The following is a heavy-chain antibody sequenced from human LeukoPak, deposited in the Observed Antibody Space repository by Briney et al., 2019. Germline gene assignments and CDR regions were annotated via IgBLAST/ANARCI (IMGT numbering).Heavy chain of an antibody. CDR2: IIPIFGTA. CDR3: ARGVQLFDY. Sequence: GASVKVSCKASGYTFSIYNMHWVRQAPGQGLEWMGGIIPIFGTANYAQKFQGRVTITADESTSTAYMELSSLRSEDTAVYYCARGVQLFDYWGQGTLVTVSS. J-gene: IGHJ4*02. D-gene: IGHD5-18*01. V-gene: IGHV1-69*13. CDR1: GYTFSIYN.